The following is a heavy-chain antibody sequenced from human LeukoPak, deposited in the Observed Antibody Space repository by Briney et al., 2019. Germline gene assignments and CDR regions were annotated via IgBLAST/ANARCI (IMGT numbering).Heavy chain of an antibody. CDR3: ARELAVVVPAAIGGFDY. V-gene: IGHV3-23*01. CDR1: GFTFSSYA. D-gene: IGHD2-2*01. Sequence: GGSLRLSCAASGFTFSSYAMSWVRQAPGKGLEWVSAISGSGGSTYYADSVKGRFTISRDNAKNSLYLQMNSLRVEDTAVYYCARELAVVVPAAIGGFDYWGQGTLVTVSS. J-gene: IGHJ4*02. CDR2: ISGSGGST.